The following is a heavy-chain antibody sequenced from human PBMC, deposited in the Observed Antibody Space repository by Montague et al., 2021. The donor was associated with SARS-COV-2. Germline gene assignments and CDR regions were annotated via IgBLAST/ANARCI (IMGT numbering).Heavy chain of an antibody. Sequence: TLSLTCTVSGGSVSSGSYYWSWIRQPAGKGLEWIGRIYTSGSSNYNPSLKSRVTISVDTSNNQFSLKMTSVTAADTAVYYCARHRQFSDWFDPCGQGTLVTVSS. D-gene: IGHD2/OR15-2a*01. V-gene: IGHV4-61*02. J-gene: IGHJ5*02. CDR1: GGSVSSGSYY. CDR2: IYTSGSS. CDR3: ARHRQFSDWFDP.